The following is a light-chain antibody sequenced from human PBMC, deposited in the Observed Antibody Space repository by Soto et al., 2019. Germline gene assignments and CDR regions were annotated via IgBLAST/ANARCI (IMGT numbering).Light chain of an antibody. CDR3: QQYATSPWT. J-gene: IGKJ1*01. V-gene: IGKV3-20*01. Sequence: EIVLTQSPGTVSLSPGERATLSCRASQSVSRSYLAWYQLKPGQAPRLLIYGASSRATGIPDRFSGSGSGTDFTLTISRLEPEDFAVYYCQQYATSPWTFGQGTKVDI. CDR1: QSVSRSY. CDR2: GAS.